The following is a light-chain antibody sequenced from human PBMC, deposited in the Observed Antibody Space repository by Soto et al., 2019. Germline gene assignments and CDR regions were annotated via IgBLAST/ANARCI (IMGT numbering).Light chain of an antibody. CDR1: QSVSTSY. J-gene: IGKJ1*01. V-gene: IGKV3-20*01. CDR2: GAS. CDR3: QQYGNSRGT. Sequence: DIVLTQSPGTLCLSPGDRATLSRRASQSVSTSYLAWYQQKPGQAPRLLIYGASSRATGIPDRFSGSGSGTDFTLTISGLEPEDFAVYYCQQYGNSRGTVGQGTKV.